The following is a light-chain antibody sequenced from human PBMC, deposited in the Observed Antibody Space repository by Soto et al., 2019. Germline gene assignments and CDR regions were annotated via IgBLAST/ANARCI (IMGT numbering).Light chain of an antibody. CDR1: QDIQNA. CDR2: AAS. CDR3: QHYNSYSEA. V-gene: IGKV1-17*01. Sequence: DIQMTQSPSSLSESVGDRDTITCRASQDIQNALGWYQQKPGKAPKRLIYAASSLQSGVPSRFSGSGSGTEFTLTISSLQPDDFATYYCQHYNSYSEAFGQGTKVDIK. J-gene: IGKJ1*01.